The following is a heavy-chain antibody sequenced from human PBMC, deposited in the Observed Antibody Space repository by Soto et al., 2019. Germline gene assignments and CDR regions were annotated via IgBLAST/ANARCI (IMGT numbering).Heavy chain of an antibody. CDR3: ARYSGSNTRAFDI. Sequence: EVQLVESGGGLVQPGGSLRLSCAASGFTFXDHYMDWVRQAPGKGLEWVGRIRNKANSYTTEYAASVKGRFIISRDDSKNSLYLQMNSLRTEDTALYYCARYSGSNTRAFDIWGQGTMVTVSS. CDR1: GFTFXDHY. J-gene: IGHJ3*02. CDR2: IRNKANSYTT. V-gene: IGHV3-72*01. D-gene: IGHD1-26*01.